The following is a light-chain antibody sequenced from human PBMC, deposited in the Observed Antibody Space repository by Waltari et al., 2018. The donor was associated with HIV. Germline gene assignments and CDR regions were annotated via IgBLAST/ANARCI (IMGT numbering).Light chain of an antibody. J-gene: IGLJ1*01. CDR3: SSYTRNNNV. Sequence: QSALTQPASVSGSPGQSITISCTGTSSDVGGYNYVSWYQQHPGKAPKLMIYEISNRPSGISNRLSGSKSGNTASLTISGLQAEDEADYYCSSYTRNNNVFGNGTKVTVL. CDR1: SSDVGGYNY. V-gene: IGLV2-14*01. CDR2: EIS.